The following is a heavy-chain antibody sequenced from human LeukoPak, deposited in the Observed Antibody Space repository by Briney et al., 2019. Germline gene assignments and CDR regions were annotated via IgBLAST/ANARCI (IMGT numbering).Heavy chain of an antibody. V-gene: IGHV4-59*01. Sequence: PSETLSLTCTVSGASISSYYWSWIRQPPGKGLEWIGDIYYSGSIKYNPSLKSRVTMSVVTSKNQFSLKLGSATAADTAIYYCARENPSGYYNRPIDYWGQGTLVTVSS. J-gene: IGHJ4*02. CDR3: ARENPSGYYNRPIDY. CDR1: GASISSYY. D-gene: IGHD3-22*01. CDR2: IYYSGSI.